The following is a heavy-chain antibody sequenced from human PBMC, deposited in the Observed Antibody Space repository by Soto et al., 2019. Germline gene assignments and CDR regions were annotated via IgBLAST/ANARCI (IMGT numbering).Heavy chain of an antibody. Sequence: SETLSLTCAVAGGSLSSGNWWSWVRQSPGKGLEWIGQIYDSGGTSYNPSLKSRVTISVDKSKNQLSLNLSSMAAADTAVYYCARHGGKFFDYWAQGSVVSVSP. CDR2: IYDSGGT. J-gene: IGHJ4*02. CDR1: GGSLSSGNW. CDR3: ARHGGKFFDY. V-gene: IGHV4-4*02.